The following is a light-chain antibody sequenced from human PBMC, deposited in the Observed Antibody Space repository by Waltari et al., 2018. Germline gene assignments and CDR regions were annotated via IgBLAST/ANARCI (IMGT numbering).Light chain of an antibody. CDR3: QHYLRLPVT. Sequence: EIVLTQSPGTLSLSVGERATVSCRASESVSRALAWYQQKPGQAPRLLIYGASTRATGNPDRFSGNGYGTEFSLPISRLEPDDFAVYYCQHYLRLPVTFGQGTTVEI. CDR1: ESVSRA. V-gene: IGKV3-20*01. CDR2: GAS. J-gene: IGKJ1*01.